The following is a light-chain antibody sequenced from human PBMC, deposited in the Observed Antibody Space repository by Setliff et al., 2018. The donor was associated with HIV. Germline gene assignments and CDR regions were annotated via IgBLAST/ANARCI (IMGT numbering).Light chain of an antibody. CDR3: SSYAGGNSIYL. Sequence: QSALTQPPSASGSPGQSVTISCTGTSSDVGGYNSVSWYQQHPGKAPKVMIYEVSKRPSGVPDRFSGSKSGNTASLTVSGLQAEDEADYYCSSYAGGNSIYLFGTGTKVTVL. CDR2: EVS. V-gene: IGLV2-8*01. J-gene: IGLJ1*01. CDR1: SSDVGGYNS.